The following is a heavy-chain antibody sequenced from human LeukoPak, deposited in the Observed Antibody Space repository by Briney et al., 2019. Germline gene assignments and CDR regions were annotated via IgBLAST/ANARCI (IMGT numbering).Heavy chain of an antibody. CDR3: ARDKGPDSWFDP. D-gene: IGHD1-14*01. CDR2: IYYSGST. V-gene: IGHV4-61*01. Sequence: SETLSLTCAVSGGSISSSNWWSWIRQPPGKGLEWIGYIYYSGSTNYNPSLKSRVTISVDTSKNQFSLKLSSVTAADTAVYYCARDKGPDSWFDPRGQGTLVTVSS. J-gene: IGHJ5*02. CDR1: GGSISSSNW.